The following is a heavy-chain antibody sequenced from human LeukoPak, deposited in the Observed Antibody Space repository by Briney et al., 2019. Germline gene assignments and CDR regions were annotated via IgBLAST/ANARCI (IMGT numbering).Heavy chain of an antibody. CDR2: INTGTGNP. V-gene: IGHV7-4-1*02. CDR1: GYTFTSYA. CDR3: ASFGAHSFDY. Sequence: ASVKVSCKTSGYTFTSYAMNWVRQAPGQGLEFMGWINTGTGNPTYAQGFTGRFVFSLDTSVSTAYLQISTMKPEDTAVYYCASFGAHSFDYWGQGTLVTVSS. J-gene: IGHJ4*02. D-gene: IGHD3-10*01.